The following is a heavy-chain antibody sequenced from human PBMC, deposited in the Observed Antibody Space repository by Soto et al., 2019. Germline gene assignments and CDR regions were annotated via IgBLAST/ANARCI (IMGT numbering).Heavy chain of an antibody. Sequence: QLQLQESGSGLVKPSQTLALTCTVSGGSISSGGYSWNWIRQAPGKGLEWIGYIYHSGYTLYNPSSKGRVTISVDKSKNHFSLNLTSVTGADTAVYYCARDQLEGNWFDPWGQGTLVTVSS. CDR1: GGSISSGGYS. D-gene: IGHD1-1*01. CDR3: ARDQLEGNWFDP. J-gene: IGHJ5*02. V-gene: IGHV4-30-2*01. CDR2: IYHSGYT.